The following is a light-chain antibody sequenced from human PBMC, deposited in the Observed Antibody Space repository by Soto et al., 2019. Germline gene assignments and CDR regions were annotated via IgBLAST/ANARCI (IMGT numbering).Light chain of an antibody. V-gene: IGKV3-20*01. Sequence: DIVLTQSPGTLSLSPGERATLSCRASQSVSSSNLAWYQQKPAQAPRLLIYAASRRAPGIPERFSGSGSGTDFTLTISRLEPEDFAVYYCQQYLTSPKTFGQGTKGGYQ. CDR2: AAS. J-gene: IGKJ1*01. CDR3: QQYLTSPKT. CDR1: QSVSSSN.